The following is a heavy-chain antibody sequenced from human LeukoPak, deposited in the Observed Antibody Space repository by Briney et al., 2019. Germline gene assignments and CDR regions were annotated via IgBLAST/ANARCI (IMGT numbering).Heavy chain of an antibody. CDR1: GFTFSRYW. D-gene: IGHD6-13*01. CDR2: INQDGSEK. Sequence: GGSLRLCCAASGFTFSRYWMSWVRQAPGKGLEWVANINQDGSEKYYVDSVRGRFTISRDNAKNSLYLQMNSLRAEDTAAYYCARAELVSYFDYWGRGTLVTVSS. CDR3: ARAELVSYFDY. J-gene: IGHJ4*02. V-gene: IGHV3-7*05.